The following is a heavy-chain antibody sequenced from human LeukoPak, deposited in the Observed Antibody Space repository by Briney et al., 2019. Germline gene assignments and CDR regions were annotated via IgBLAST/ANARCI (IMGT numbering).Heavy chain of an antibody. D-gene: IGHD3-10*01. Sequence: GGSLRLSCAASGFTFSSSWMTWIRQAPGKGLEWVASINQDGGEIHYVDSVKGRFTISRDNAKNSLYLQMNSLTAEDTAVHYCVRAHHPGGWFDPWGQGTLVTVSS. CDR2: INQDGGEI. J-gene: IGHJ5*02. CDR3: VRAHHPGGWFDP. CDR1: GFTFSSSW. V-gene: IGHV3-7*04.